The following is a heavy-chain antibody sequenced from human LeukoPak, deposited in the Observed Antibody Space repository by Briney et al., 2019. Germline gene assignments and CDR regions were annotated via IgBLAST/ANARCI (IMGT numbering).Heavy chain of an antibody. CDR1: GGTFISYT. CDR2: IIPILGIA. D-gene: IGHD2-15*01. J-gene: IGHJ3*02. CDR3: ARDVGWDAFDI. Sequence: GASVKVSCKASGGTFISYTISWVRQAPGQGLEWMGRIIPILGIANYAQKFQGRVTITADKSTSTAYMELSSLRSEDTAVYYCARDVGWDAFDIWGQGTMVTVSS. V-gene: IGHV1-69*04.